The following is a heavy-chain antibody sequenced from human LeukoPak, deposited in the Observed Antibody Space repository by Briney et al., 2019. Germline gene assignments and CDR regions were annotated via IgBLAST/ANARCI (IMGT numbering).Heavy chain of an antibody. CDR3: ARVNPLLAPGAFDI. J-gene: IGHJ3*02. Sequence: PSETLSLTCTVSGGSISSYYWSWIRQPPGKGLEWVANIKQDGSDKYYVDSVKGRFTISRDNAKKSLYLQMNSLRAEDTAVYYCARVNPLLAPGAFDIWGQGTMVTVSS. D-gene: IGHD2-15*01. CDR2: IKQDGSDK. CDR1: GGSISSYY. V-gene: IGHV3-7*01.